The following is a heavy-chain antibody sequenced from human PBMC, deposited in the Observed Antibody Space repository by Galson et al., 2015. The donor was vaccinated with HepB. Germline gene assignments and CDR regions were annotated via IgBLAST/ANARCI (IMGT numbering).Heavy chain of an antibody. CDR3: AKTRPSTDGGLP. J-gene: IGHJ5*02. CDR1: GFTFSSYA. V-gene: IGHV3-23*01. Sequence: SLRLSCAASGFTFSSYAMSWVRQAPGKGLDWVSAISGSGDTTYYADSVKGRFTISRDNSKNTLYLQMNSLRAEDTAVYYCAKTRPSTDGGLPWGQGTLVTVSS. D-gene: IGHD3/OR15-3a*01. CDR2: ISGSGDTT.